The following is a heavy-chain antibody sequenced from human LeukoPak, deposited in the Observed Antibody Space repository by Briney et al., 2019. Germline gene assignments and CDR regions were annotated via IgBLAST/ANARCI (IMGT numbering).Heavy chain of an antibody. CDR1: GFTFPNSA. J-gene: IGHJ3*02. V-gene: IGHV1-58*02. D-gene: IGHD1-14*01. CDR2: IVVGSGNT. Sequence: GTSVKVSCKATGFTFPNSAMQWVRQARGQRLEWIGWIVVGSGNTNYAQKFQERVTITRDMSTSTAYMELSSLRSEDTAVYYCATKGASLYGNLDDAFDIWGQGTMVTVSS. CDR3: ATKGASLYGNLDDAFDI.